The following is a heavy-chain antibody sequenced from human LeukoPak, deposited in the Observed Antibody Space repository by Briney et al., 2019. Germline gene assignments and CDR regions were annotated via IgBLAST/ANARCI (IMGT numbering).Heavy chain of an antibody. CDR1: GYTFTSYD. V-gene: IGHV1-8*01. J-gene: IGHJ4*02. Sequence: GASVTVSCTASGYTFTSYDINWVRQATGQGLEWMGWMNPNSGNTGYAQKFQGRVTMTRNTSISTAYMELSSLRSEDTAVYYCARGPGRWLQLRGVYYFDYWGQGTLVTVSS. D-gene: IGHD5-24*01. CDR2: MNPNSGNT. CDR3: ARGPGRWLQLRGVYYFDY.